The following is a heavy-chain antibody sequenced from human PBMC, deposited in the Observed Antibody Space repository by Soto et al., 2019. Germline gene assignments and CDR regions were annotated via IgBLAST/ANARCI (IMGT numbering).Heavy chain of an antibody. Sequence: ASVKVSCKASGYIFSTYGISWVRQAPGQGLEWMGWISAYNGNTNYAQKLQGRVTMTTDTSTSTAYMELRSLRSDDTAVYYCARENPNAFDIWGQRTMVTVSS. V-gene: IGHV1-18*01. J-gene: IGHJ3*02. CDR1: GYIFSTYG. CDR3: ARENPNAFDI. CDR2: ISAYNGNT.